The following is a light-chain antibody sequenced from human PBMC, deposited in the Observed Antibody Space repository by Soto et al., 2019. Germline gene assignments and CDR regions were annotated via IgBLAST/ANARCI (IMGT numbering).Light chain of an antibody. V-gene: IGKV1-33*01. Sequence: DFQMTHSPSSLSASVGDRVTITCQASQDISNYLNWYQQKPGKAPKLLIYDASNLETGVPSRFSGSGSGTDFTFTISSLQPEDIATYYCQQYDNLPLTFGGGTKVDIK. CDR2: DAS. CDR1: QDISNY. J-gene: IGKJ4*01. CDR3: QQYDNLPLT.